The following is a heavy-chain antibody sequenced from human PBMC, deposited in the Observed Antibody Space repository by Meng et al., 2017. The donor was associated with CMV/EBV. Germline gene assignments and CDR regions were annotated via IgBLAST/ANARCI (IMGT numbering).Heavy chain of an antibody. CDR3: ARDCSSTSCYSEDAFDI. V-gene: IGHV1-18*01. Sequence: VKVSCKASGYTFTSYGISWVRQAPGQGLEWMGWISAYNGNTNYAQKLQGRVTMTTDTSTSTAYMELRSLRSDDTAVYYCARDCSSTSCYSEDAFDIWGQGTMVTVSS. CDR2: ISAYNGNT. J-gene: IGHJ3*02. D-gene: IGHD2-2*01. CDR1: GYTFTSYG.